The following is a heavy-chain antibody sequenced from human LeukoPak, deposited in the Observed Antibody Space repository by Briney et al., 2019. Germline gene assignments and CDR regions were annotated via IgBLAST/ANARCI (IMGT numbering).Heavy chain of an antibody. CDR1: GGSISSSGYF. Sequence: SQTLSLTCAVSGGSISSSGYFWSWIRQPPGKGLEWIAYIHHSGSTSYNPSLKGRLSISVGTSNNQFSLRLSSVTAADTAMYYCAGLYCDGGCGEGEHWFAPWGQGTLVTVSS. CDR3: AGLYCDGGCGEGEHWFAP. V-gene: IGHV4-31*11. CDR2: IHHSGST. J-gene: IGHJ5*02. D-gene: IGHD2-21*02.